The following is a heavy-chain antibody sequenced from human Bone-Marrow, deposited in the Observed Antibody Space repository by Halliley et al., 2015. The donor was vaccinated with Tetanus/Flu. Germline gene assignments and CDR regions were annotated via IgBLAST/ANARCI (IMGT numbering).Heavy chain of an antibody. D-gene: IGHD2-2*01. CDR1: GGSISSGGHF. V-gene: IGHV4-31*03. J-gene: IGHJ6*02. CDR2: IHHSGST. Sequence: TLSLTCTVSGGSISSGGHFWSWIRQHPGTGLEWIGDIHHSGSTYSNWSLKSRLNISIDTSKNQFSLKLSPVTAADTAVYFCARGLGDRGYCSSSNCYHYYGMDVWGQGTTVTVSS. CDR3: ARGLGDRGYCSSSNCYHYYGMDV.